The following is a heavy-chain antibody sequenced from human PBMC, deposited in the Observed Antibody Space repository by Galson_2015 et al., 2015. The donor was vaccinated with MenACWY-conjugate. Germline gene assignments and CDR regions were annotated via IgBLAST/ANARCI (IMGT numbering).Heavy chain of an antibody. D-gene: IGHD1-26*01. CDR1: GYSFSTYW. CDR3: ARHPPGGRGMDV. J-gene: IGHJ6*02. CDR2: ISPDDSNT. V-gene: IGHV5-51*01. Sequence: QSGAGVKKPGESLKISCKGSGYSFSTYWIGWVRQMPGKGLEWMGLISPDDSNTRYSPAFQGQVTISADRSISTAYLQWNTLQASDTAIYYCARHPPGGRGMDVWGQGTTVTVSS.